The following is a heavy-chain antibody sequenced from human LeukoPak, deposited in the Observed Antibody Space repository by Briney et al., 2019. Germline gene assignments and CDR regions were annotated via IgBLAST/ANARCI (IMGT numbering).Heavy chain of an antibody. CDR3: AREKFDY. CDR2: IKHDGSEE. CDR1: GFTFSSYW. V-gene: IGHV3-7*01. J-gene: IGHJ4*02. Sequence: GGSLRLSCAASGFTFSSYWMSWVRQAPGRGLEWVAHIKHDGSEEYYVDSMKGRFTVSRDNAKNSLYPQMNSLRAEDTAVYYCAREKFDYWGQGTLVTVSS.